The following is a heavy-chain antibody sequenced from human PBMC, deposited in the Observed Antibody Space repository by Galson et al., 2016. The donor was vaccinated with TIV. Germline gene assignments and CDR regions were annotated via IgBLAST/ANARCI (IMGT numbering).Heavy chain of an antibody. D-gene: IGHD1-1*01. J-gene: IGHJ6*03. CDR1: GYSFSNYW. V-gene: IGHV5-51*01. CDR2: IHPADSDT. Sequence: SGAEVKKPGESLKISCKGSGYSFSNYWIGWVRQMPGKGLEWMGVIHPADSDTRYSPSFQGQVTISADKSISTAYLQWSSLKASDTAVYYCARRRVATTGTSTYYHYMDVWGKGTTVTVSS. CDR3: ARRRVATTGTSTYYHYMDV.